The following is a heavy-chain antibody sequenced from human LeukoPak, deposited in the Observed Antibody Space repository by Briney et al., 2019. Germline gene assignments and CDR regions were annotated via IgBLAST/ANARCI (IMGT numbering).Heavy chain of an antibody. J-gene: IGHJ4*02. CDR2: IIPIFGTA. V-gene: IGHV1-69*05. CDR3: ARGRRSGGYYSLGY. CDR1: GGTFSSYA. D-gene: IGHD3-22*01. Sequence: GASVKVSCKASGGTFSSYAISWVRQAPGQGLEWMGGIIPIFGTANYAQKFQGRVTMTRNNSISTAYMDLSSLKSDDMAVYYCARGRRSGGYYSLGYWGQGSLVTVSS.